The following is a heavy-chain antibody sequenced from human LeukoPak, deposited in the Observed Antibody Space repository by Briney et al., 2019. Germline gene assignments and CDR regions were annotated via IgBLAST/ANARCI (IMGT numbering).Heavy chain of an antibody. CDR1: GYTFTSYY. CDR3: ARGVFGELENLMFQH. V-gene: IGHV1-46*01. D-gene: IGHD3-10*02. CDR2: INPSGGST. Sequence: GASVKVSCKASGYTFTSYYIHWVRQAPGQGLEWMGIINPSGGSTSYPQKFQDRVTMTRDTSTSTVYMELSSLKSDDTAIYYCARGVFGELENLMFQHWGQGTLVTVSS. J-gene: IGHJ1*01.